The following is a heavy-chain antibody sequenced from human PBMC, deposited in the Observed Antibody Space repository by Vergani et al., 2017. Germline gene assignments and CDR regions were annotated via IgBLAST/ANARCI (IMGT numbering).Heavy chain of an antibody. Sequence: QVQLVQSGAEVKKPGSSVKVYCKASGGTFSSYAISWVRQAPGQGLEWMGRIIPIFGTANYAQKFQGRVTITADESTSTAYMELSSLRSEDTAVYYCARTIAAGTAGAYSSGWIPFAYWGQGTLVTVSS. CDR2: IIPIFGTA. CDR3: ARTIAAGTAGAYSSGWIPFAY. CDR1: GGTFSSYA. D-gene: IGHD6-19*01. V-gene: IGHV1-69*13. J-gene: IGHJ4*02.